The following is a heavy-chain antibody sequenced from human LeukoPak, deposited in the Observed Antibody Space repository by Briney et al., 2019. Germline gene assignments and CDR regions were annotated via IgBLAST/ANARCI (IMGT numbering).Heavy chain of an antibody. Sequence: GGSLRLSCAASGFTFSSYAMHWVRQAPGKGLEWVAVISYDGSNKYYADSVKGRFTISRDNSKNTLYLQMNSLRAEDTAVYYCARDSVRGYDSSGYYKFDYWGQGTLVTVSS. V-gene: IGHV3-30-3*01. CDR2: ISYDGSNK. CDR3: ARDSVRGYDSSGYYKFDY. J-gene: IGHJ4*02. CDR1: GFTFSSYA. D-gene: IGHD3-22*01.